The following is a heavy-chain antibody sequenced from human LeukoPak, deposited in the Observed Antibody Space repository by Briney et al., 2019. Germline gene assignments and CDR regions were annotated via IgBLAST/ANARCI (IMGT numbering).Heavy chain of an antibody. Sequence: GGSLRLSCAASGFTFSSYAMSWVRLAPGKGLEWVSAISGSGGSTYYADSVKGRFTISRDNSKNTLYLQMNSLRAEDTAVYYCAKLLYIYDSSGKDYWGQGTLVTVSS. J-gene: IGHJ4*02. D-gene: IGHD3-22*01. CDR1: GFTFSSYA. CDR3: AKLLYIYDSSGKDY. V-gene: IGHV3-23*01. CDR2: ISGSGGST.